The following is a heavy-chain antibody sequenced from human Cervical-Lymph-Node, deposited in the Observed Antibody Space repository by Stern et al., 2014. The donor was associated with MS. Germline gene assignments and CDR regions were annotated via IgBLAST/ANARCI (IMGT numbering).Heavy chain of an antibody. CDR1: GYTFTSYY. J-gene: IGHJ4*02. V-gene: IGHV1-46*01. CDR2: INPSGGSS. D-gene: IGHD6-13*01. Sequence: QVQLGQSGAEVKKPGASVRVSCKASGYTFTSYYMHWVRQAPGQGLEWMGIINPSGGSSSYAQKFQGRVTMTRDTSTSTVYMELSSLRSEDTAVYYCARLSVGGIAEEYWGQGTLVTVSS. CDR3: ARLSVGGIAEEY.